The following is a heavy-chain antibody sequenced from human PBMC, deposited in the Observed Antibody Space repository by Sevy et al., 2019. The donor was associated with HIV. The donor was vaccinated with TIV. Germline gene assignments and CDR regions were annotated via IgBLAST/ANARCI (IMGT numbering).Heavy chain of an antibody. J-gene: IGHJ4*02. Sequence: GGSLRLSCAASGFTFSNAWMSWVRQAPGKGLEWVGRIKSKTDGGTTDYAAPVKGRFTISRDDSKNTLYLQMNSLKTXXXXXXXXXXXXARPVDYWGQGTLVTVSS. CDR1: GFTFSNAW. D-gene: IGHD6-6*01. CDR2: IKSKTDGGTT. V-gene: IGHV3-15*01. CDR3: XXXXARPVDY.